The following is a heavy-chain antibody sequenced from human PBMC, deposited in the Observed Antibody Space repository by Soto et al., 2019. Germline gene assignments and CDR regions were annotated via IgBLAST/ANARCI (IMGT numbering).Heavy chain of an antibody. V-gene: IGHV2-5*02. CDR3: AHLPWKQQWPRAPVVY. Sequence: QITLKESGPTLVKPTQTLTLTCTFSGFSLSTSGVGVGWIRQPPGKALEWLGIIFWDDDKRYRPSLTSRVTITKDTSKNQLVLTMTNMAPVDTATYYCAHLPWKQQWPRAPVVYWGQGTPVTVSS. CDR1: GFSLSTSGVG. J-gene: IGHJ4*02. D-gene: IGHD5-18*01. CDR2: IFWDDDK.